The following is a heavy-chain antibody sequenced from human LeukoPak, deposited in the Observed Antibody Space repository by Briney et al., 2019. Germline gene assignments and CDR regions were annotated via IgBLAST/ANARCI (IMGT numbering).Heavy chain of an antibody. CDR3: ARVDSSSPYNWFDP. V-gene: IGHV4-30-4*08. D-gene: IGHD6-6*01. J-gene: IGHJ5*02. CDR1: GGSICSGDYY. CDR2: IYYSGST. Sequence: SETLSLNRTVSGGSICSGDYYWSWIRQPPGKGLEWIGYIYYSGSTYYNPSLKSRVTISVATSKNQFSLKLSSVTAADTAVYYCARVDSSSPYNWFDPWGQGTLVTVSS.